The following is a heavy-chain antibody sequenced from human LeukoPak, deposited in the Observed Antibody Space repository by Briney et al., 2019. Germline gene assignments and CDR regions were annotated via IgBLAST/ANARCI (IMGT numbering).Heavy chain of an antibody. CDR1: GVTFRSYA. Sequence: PGGSLRLSCAASGVTFRSYAMSWVRQAPGKGLEWVSAISGSGGSTYYADSVKGRFTISRDNSKNTLYLQMNSLRAEDTAVYYCAKGSCSSTSCSPYYYYYGMDVWGQGTTVTVSS. CDR2: ISGSGGST. CDR3: AKGSCSSTSCSPYYYYYGMDV. V-gene: IGHV3-23*01. J-gene: IGHJ6*02. D-gene: IGHD2-2*01.